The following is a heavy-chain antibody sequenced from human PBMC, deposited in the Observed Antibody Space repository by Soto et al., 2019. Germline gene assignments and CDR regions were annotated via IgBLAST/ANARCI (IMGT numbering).Heavy chain of an antibody. V-gene: IGHV3-49*04. CDR1: GFTFGDYA. CDR2: IRSKAYGGTA. J-gene: IGHJ3*01. Sequence: GGSLRLSCTASGFTFGDYAVSWVRQAPGKGLEWVGFIRSKAYGGTAEYAASVKGRFIMSRDDSKSIAYLQMNSLKTEDTAVYYCTRDQPITPWGQGTMVTVSS. D-gene: IGHD3-10*01. CDR3: TRDQPITP.